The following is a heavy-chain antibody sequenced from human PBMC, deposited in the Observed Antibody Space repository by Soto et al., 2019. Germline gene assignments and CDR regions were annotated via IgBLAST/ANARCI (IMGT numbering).Heavy chain of an antibody. Sequence: QVQLVESGGGVVQPGRSLRLSCAASGFTFSSYGMHWVRQAPGKGLEWVAVIWYDGSNKYYADSVKGRFTISRDNSKNSLYLQMNSPRAEDTAVYYGARALPYSYGTYYYYGMDVWGQGTTVTVSS. J-gene: IGHJ6*02. CDR1: GFTFSSYG. CDR3: ARALPYSYGTYYYYGMDV. D-gene: IGHD5-18*01. V-gene: IGHV3-33*01. CDR2: IWYDGSNK.